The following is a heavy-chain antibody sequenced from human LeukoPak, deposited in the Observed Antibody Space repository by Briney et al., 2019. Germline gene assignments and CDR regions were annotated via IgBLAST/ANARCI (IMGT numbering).Heavy chain of an antibody. CDR1: GSPFSSYW. D-gene: IGHD2-8*01. CDR3: ARLAYCSNDVCYSNYYYSMDV. J-gene: IGHJ6*03. CDR2: IYPDDSDT. V-gene: IGHV5-51*01. Sequence: GASLKISCKGSGSPFSSYWIGWVRQMPGKGLEWMGIIYPDDSDTRYSPSFQGQVTISADKSISTAYLQWSSLKASDTAMYYCARLAYCSNDVCYSNYYYSMDVWGKGTTVTVSS.